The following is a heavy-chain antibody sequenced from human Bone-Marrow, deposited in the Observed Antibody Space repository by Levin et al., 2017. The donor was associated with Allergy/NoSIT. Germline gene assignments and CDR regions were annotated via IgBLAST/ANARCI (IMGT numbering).Heavy chain of an antibody. V-gene: IGHV4-59*01. J-gene: IGHJ6*02. CDR2: IYYRGST. Sequence: SETLSLTCTVSGDSISRYYWSWIRQPPGKGLEGIGYIYYRGSTNYNPSLKSRVTISVDTSKNQFSLDLNFVTAADTAVYYCARDAQTSPTRNYGMDVWGQGTTVTVSS. CDR1: GDSISRYY. CDR3: ARDAQTSPTRNYGMDV.